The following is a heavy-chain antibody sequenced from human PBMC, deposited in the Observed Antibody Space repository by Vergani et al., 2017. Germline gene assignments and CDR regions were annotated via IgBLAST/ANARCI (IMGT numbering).Heavy chain of an antibody. Sequence: VQLPESGPGLVKPPGTLSLTCAVSGGSISSSNWWSWVRQPPGKGLEWVSSVSGSSATPYYADSVKGRFIISRDNSKNTLHLQMNSLRADDTAVYYCTKGSRGYTGYFFDYWGQGTLATVSS. CDR3: TKGSRGYTGYFFDY. V-gene: IGHV3-23*01. D-gene: IGHD5-12*01. J-gene: IGHJ4*02. CDR1: GGSISSSN. CDR2: VSGSSATP.